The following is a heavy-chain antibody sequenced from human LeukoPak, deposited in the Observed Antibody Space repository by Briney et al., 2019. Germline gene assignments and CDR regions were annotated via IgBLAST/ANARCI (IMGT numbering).Heavy chain of an antibody. Sequence: PGRSLRLSCAASGLRFSGYAMHWVRQAPGKGREWVAVISYDGSNKHYADSVKGRFTISRDYSKNTLYLQMNSLRVEDTAMYYCARGDPYGVDYWGQGTLVTVSS. CDR2: ISYDGSNK. D-gene: IGHD4-17*01. CDR1: GLRFSGYA. V-gene: IGHV3-30*04. J-gene: IGHJ4*02. CDR3: ARGDPYGVDY.